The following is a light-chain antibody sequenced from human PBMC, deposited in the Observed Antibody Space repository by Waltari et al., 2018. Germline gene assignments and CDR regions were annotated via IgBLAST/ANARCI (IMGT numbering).Light chain of an antibody. CDR1: QSVSSY. Sequence: EIVLTQSPATLSLSPGERATLSCRASQSVSSYLAWYQQKPGQAPRPLIYDASNRATGIPARFSGSGSGTDFTLTISSLEPEDFAVYYCQQRSNWQFTFGPGTKVDIK. CDR3: QQRSNWQFT. J-gene: IGKJ3*01. CDR2: DAS. V-gene: IGKV3-11*01.